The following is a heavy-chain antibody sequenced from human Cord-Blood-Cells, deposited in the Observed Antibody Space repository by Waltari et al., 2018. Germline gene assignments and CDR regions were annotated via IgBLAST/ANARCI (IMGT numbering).Heavy chain of an antibody. CDR1: GYTLTELS. Sequence: QVQLVQSGAEVKRPGASVKIPCKVSGYTLTELSMHCARQAPGKGLEWMGGFVAEDGETIYAQEFQGRVTRTEDTSTDTAYMGLGSLRSEDTAVYYCATVEPKARVVSSSWTFDYWGQGTLVTVSS. CDR2: FVAEDGET. D-gene: IGHD6-13*01. J-gene: IGHJ4*02. CDR3: ATVEPKARVVSSSWTFDY. V-gene: IGHV1-24*01.